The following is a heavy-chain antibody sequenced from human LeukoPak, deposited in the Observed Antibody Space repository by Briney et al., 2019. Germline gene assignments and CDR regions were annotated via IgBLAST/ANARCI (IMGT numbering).Heavy chain of an antibody. CDR2: VSGSKSYI. D-gene: IGHD1-1*01. V-gene: IGHV3-21*01. CDR3: ARGSYGWHDRWDY. J-gene: IGHJ4*02. CDR1: GFTFSSYT. Sequence: KPGGSLRLSCAASGFTFSSYTMNWVRQAPGKGLEWVSSVSGSKSYIYYADSVKGRFTISRDNAKNSVYLQMSSLRAEDTAVYYCARGSYGWHDRWDYWGQGTLVTVSS.